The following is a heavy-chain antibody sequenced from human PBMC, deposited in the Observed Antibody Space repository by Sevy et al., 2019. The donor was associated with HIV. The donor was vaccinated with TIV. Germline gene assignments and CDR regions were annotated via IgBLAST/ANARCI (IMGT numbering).Heavy chain of an antibody. J-gene: IGHJ1*01. D-gene: IGHD3-22*01. CDR2: IIPIFGTA. CDR3: AKAEGTMIARHPFQH. Sequence: ASVKVSCKASGGTFSSYAISWVRQAPGQGLEWMGGIIPIFGTANYAQKFQGRVTITADESTRTAYMELSSLRSEDTAVYYCAKAEGTMIARHPFQHWGQGTLVTVSS. V-gene: IGHV1-69*13. CDR1: GGTFSSYA.